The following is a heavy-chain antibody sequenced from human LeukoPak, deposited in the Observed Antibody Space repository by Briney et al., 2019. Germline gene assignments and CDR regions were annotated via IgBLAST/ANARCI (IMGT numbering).Heavy chain of an antibody. Sequence: PGRSLRLSCAASGFTFSSYGMHWVRQAPGKGLEWVAVIWYDGSNKYYADSVKGRFTISRDNSKNTLYLQMNSLRAEDTAVYYCARDQGQWLVPRYFDLWGRGTLVTVSS. CDR2: IWYDGSNK. J-gene: IGHJ2*01. V-gene: IGHV3-33*01. CDR1: GFTFSSYG. D-gene: IGHD6-19*01. CDR3: ARDQGQWLVPRYFDL.